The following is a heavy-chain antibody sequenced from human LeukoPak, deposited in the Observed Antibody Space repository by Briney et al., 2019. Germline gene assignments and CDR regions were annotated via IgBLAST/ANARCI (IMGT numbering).Heavy chain of an antibody. V-gene: IGHV3-33*01. CDR1: GFTFNKYG. D-gene: IGHD3-10*01. CDR2: IWNDGSNE. J-gene: IGHJ5*01. Sequence: PGGSLRLSCVASGFTFNKYGIHWVRQAPGKGLEWVAVIWNDGSNEYYADSVKGRLAISRDNDKNTVNLQMNSLRAEDTAVYYCARDGSGLAVLGWFDFWGQGTLVTVSS. CDR3: ARDGSGLAVLGWFDF.